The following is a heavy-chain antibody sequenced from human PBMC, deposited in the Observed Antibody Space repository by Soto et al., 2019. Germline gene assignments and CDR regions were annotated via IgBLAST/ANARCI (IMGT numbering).Heavy chain of an antibody. CDR3: ARGKHCTNGVCYTPYYYYYGMDV. D-gene: IGHD2-8*01. J-gene: IGHJ6*02. CDR2: INHSGST. Sequence: PSETLSLTCAVYGGSFSGYYWSWIRQPPGKGLECIGEINHSGSTNYNPSLKSRVTISVDTSKNQFSLKLSSVTAADTAVYYCARGKHCTNGVCYTPYYYYYGMDVWGQGTTVTVSS. CDR1: GGSFSGYY. V-gene: IGHV4-34*01.